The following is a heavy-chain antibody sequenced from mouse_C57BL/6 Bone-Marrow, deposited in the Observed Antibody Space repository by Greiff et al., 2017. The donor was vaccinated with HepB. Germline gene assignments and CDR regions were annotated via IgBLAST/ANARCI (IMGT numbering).Heavy chain of an antibody. CDR3: ARAEGHYYGSRDWYFDV. V-gene: IGHV1-85*01. Sequence: QVQLQQSGPELVKPGASVKLSCKASGYTFTSYDINWVKQRPGQGLEWIGWIYPRDGSTKYNEKFKGKATLTVDTSSSTAYMELHSLTSEDSAVYFCARAEGHYYGSRDWYFDVWGTGTTVTVSS. D-gene: IGHD1-1*01. CDR2: IYPRDGST. CDR1: GYTFTSYD. J-gene: IGHJ1*03.